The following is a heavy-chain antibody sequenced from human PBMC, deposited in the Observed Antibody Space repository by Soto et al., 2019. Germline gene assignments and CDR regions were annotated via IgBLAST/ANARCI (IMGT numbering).Heavy chain of an antibody. Sequence: QVQLVQSGAKVKKPGASVKVSCKASGYTFTSYGISWVRQAPGQGLEWMGWISAYNGNTNYAQKFQGRVTITADESTSTAYMELSSLRSEDTAVYYCSGGGYCSSTSCPDYYYYYGMDVWGQGTTVTVSS. D-gene: IGHD2-2*01. CDR2: ISAYNGNT. J-gene: IGHJ6*02. CDR1: GYTFTSYG. CDR3: SGGGYCSSTSCPDYYYYYGMDV. V-gene: IGHV1-18*01.